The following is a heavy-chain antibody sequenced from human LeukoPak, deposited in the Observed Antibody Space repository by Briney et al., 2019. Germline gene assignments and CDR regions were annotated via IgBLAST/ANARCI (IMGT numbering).Heavy chain of an antibody. CDR3: ASGYYYDSSGNWFDP. D-gene: IGHD3-22*01. CDR1: GYTFTSYD. CDR2: MNPNSGNT. J-gene: IGHJ5*02. V-gene: IGHV1-8*01. Sequence: ASVKVSCKASGYTFTSYDINWVRQATGQGLEWMGWMNPNSGNTGYAQKFQGRVTMTRNTSIRPAYMELSSLRSEDTAVYYCASGYYYDSSGNWFDPWGQGTLVTVSS.